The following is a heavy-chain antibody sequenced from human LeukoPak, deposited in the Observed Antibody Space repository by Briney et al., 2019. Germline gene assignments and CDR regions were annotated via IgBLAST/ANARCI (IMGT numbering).Heavy chain of an antibody. V-gene: IGHV3-48*04. CDR1: GFTFSSYS. D-gene: IGHD6-19*01. CDR2: ISSSSTI. Sequence: GGSLRLSCAASGFTFSSYSMNWVRQAPGKGLEWVSYISSSSTIYYADSVKGRFTISRDNAKNSLYLQMNSLRAEDTAVYYCARDFLMAVAGINWFDPWGQGTLVTVSS. J-gene: IGHJ5*02. CDR3: ARDFLMAVAGINWFDP.